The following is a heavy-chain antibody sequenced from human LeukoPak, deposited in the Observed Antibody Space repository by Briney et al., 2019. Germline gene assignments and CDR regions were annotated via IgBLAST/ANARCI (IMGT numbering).Heavy chain of an antibody. V-gene: IGHV3-30*01. CDR2: TQYDGSSQ. J-gene: IGHJ4*02. Sequence: GRALRHSCAACGFNFINYAMHWVRPAPGQGPEGVAVTQYDGSSQYYADSVKGRFTISRYNSKNTLYLQMNSLKTEDTAIDYCAGDDKVGSYLEWWGRGTLVIVSS. CDR3: AGDDKVGSYLEW. CDR1: GFNFINYA. D-gene: IGHD3-10*01.